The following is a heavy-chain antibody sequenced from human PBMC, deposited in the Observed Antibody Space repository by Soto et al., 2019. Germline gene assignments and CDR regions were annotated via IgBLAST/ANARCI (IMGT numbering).Heavy chain of an antibody. J-gene: IGHJ6*02. V-gene: IGHV6-1*01. CDR1: GDTVSSNSVA. CDR2: TYYRSRWYS. D-gene: IGHD2-15*01. Sequence: QTLSLTCAISGDTVSSNSVAWNWVRQSPSRGLEWLGRTYYRSRWYSDYAVSVRSRIDINADTSKNQVSLQLNSVTPEDTAVYYCARSEEDSDYYYYGMDVWGQGTTVTVSS. CDR3: ARSEEDSDYYYYGMDV.